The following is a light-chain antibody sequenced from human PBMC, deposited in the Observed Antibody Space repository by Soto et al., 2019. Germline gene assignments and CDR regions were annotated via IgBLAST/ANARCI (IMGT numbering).Light chain of an antibody. J-gene: IGKJ5*01. CDR3: QQRSNWPIT. CDR2: GAS. CDR1: QSVSSSY. V-gene: IGKV3D-20*02. Sequence: IVFTHSPGTLSLSPGERDTLSCRASQSVSSSYLAWYQQKPGQAPRLLIYGASSRATGIPARFSGSGSGTDFTLTISSLEPEDFAVYYCQQRSNWPITFGQGTRLEIK.